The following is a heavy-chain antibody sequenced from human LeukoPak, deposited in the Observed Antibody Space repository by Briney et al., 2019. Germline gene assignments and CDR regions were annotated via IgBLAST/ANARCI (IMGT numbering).Heavy chain of an antibody. Sequence: SSVKVSFKASGGTFSSYTISWVRQAPGQGLEWMERIIPMRGIANYAQEFQGRVTITTDKSTSTAYMELRSLRSEDTAAYYCARCGKSGYLSFDYWGQGTLVTVSS. V-gene: IGHV1-69*02. D-gene: IGHD3-22*01. CDR1: GGTFSSYT. CDR2: IIPMRGIA. J-gene: IGHJ4*02. CDR3: ARCGKSGYLSFDY.